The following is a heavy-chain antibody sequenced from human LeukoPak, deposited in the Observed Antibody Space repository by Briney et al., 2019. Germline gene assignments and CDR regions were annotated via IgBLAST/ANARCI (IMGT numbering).Heavy chain of an antibody. J-gene: IGHJ4*02. CDR3: ARVRERGFSGYDWRHFDY. D-gene: IGHD5-12*01. Sequence: RASVKVSCKASGYTFTSYAMHWVRQAPGQRLEWMGWINAGNGNTKYSQKFQGRVTITRDTSASAAYMELSSLRSEDTAVYYCARVRERGFSGYDWRHFDYWGQGALVTVSS. CDR2: INAGNGNT. V-gene: IGHV1-3*01. CDR1: GYTFTSYA.